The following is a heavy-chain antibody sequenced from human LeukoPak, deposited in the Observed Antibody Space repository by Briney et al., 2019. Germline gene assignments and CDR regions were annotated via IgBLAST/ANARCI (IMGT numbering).Heavy chain of an antibody. CDR1: GGSISSSSYY. CDR3: ARPYARWWFDP. V-gene: IGHV4-39*01. Sequence: PSETLSLTCTVSGGSISSSSYYWGWIRQPPGKGLEWIGEINHSGSTNYNPSLKSRVTISVDTSKNQFSLKLSSVTAADTAVYYCARPYARWWFDPWGQGTLVTVSS. D-gene: IGHD4-23*01. CDR2: INHSGST. J-gene: IGHJ5*02.